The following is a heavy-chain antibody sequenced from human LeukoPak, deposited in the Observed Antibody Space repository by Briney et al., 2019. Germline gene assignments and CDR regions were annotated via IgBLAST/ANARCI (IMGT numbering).Heavy chain of an antibody. CDR2: IYYSGST. J-gene: IGHJ2*01. CDR3: ARAARYFDL. V-gene: IGHV4-59*01. CDR1: VGSISSYY. Sequence: SETLSLTCTVSVGSISSYYWSWIRQPPGKGLEWIGYIYYSGSTNYNPSLRSRVTISVDTSKNQFSLKLSSVTAADTAVYYCARAARYFDLWGRGTLVTVSS.